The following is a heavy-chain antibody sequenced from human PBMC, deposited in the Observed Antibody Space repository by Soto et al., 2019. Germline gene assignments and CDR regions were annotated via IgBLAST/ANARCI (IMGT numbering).Heavy chain of an antibody. J-gene: IGHJ4*02. V-gene: IGHV3-48*01. D-gene: IGHD3-22*01. Sequence: PGGSLRLSCAASGFTFSTYTMNWVRQAPGKGLEWVSYISDSSSTIHYADSVKGRFTISRDNAKNSLYLQMNSLRAEDTAVYYCERTDPPYNDDSSFYHLYKGGQGPLVTSPQ. CDR3: ERTDPPYNDDSSFYHLYK. CDR2: ISDSSSTI. CDR1: GFTFSTYT.